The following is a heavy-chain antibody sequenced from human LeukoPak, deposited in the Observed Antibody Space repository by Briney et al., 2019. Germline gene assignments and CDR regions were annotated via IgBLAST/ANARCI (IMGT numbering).Heavy chain of an antibody. J-gene: IGHJ4*02. CDR2: IYYSGST. Sequence: SETLSLTCTVSGGSISSGDYYWSWIRQPPGKGLEWIGYIYYSGSTYYNPSLKSRVTISVDPSKNQFSLKLSSVTAADTAVYYCARASFAPGGGDYWGQGTLVTVSS. CDR1: GGSISSGDYY. V-gene: IGHV4-30-4*02. CDR3: ARASFAPGGGDY. D-gene: IGHD3-10*01.